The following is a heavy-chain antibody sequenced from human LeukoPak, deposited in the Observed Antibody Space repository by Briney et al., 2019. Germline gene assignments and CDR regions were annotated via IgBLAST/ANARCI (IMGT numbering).Heavy chain of an antibody. CDR2: ISSNGGST. CDR1: GFTFSSYA. CDR3: ARDADYDSSGYYYDY. D-gene: IGHD3-22*01. V-gene: IGHV3-64*01. Sequence: PGGSLRLSCAASGFTFSSYAMHWVRQAPGKGLEYVSAISSNGGSTYYANSVKGRFTISRDNSKNTLYLQMGSLRAEDMAVNYCARDADYDSSGYYYDYWGQGTLVTVSS. J-gene: IGHJ4*02.